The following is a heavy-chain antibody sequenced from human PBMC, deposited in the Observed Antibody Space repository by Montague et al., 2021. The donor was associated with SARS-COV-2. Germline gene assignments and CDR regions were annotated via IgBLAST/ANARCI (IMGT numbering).Heavy chain of an antibody. J-gene: IGHJ5*02. V-gene: IGHV4-39*01. CDR1: GGSISSSSYY. D-gene: IGHD2-15*01. CDR2: IYYSGNT. CDR3: ARQEPIVVVVAAARGWFDP. Sequence: SETLSLTCTVSGGSISSSSYYWGWIRQPPGKGLEWIGSIYYSGNTYYNPSLKSRVTISVDTSKNQFSLKLSSVTAADTAVYYCARQEPIVVVVAAARGWFDPWGQGTLVTVSS.